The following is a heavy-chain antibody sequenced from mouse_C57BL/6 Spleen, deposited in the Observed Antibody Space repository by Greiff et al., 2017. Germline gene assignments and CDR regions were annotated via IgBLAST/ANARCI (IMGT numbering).Heavy chain of an antibody. CDR2: IDPAGSYT. CDR1: GYTFTSYW. V-gene: IGHV1-50*01. CDR3: ERREGLWFDY. J-gene: IGHJ2*01. D-gene: IGHD1-1*02. Sequence: QVQLQQPGAELVKPGASVKLSCKASGYTFTSYWMQWVKQRPGQGLEWIGEIDPAGSYTNYNQKFKGKATLTVDTSSSSAYMQLSSLTSEDSAVYDCERREGLWFDYWGQGTTLTVSS.